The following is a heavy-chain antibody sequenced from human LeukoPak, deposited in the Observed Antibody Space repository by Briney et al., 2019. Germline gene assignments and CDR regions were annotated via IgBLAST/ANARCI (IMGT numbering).Heavy chain of an antibody. D-gene: IGHD5-18*01. CDR2: IIPIFGTA. J-gene: IGHJ6*02. Sequence: SVKVSCKASGGTFSSYAISWVRQAPGQGLEWMGGIIPIFGTANYAQKFQGRVTITADESTSTAYMELSSLRSEDTAVYYCARDRSAMVTSYYYYGMDVWGQGTTVTVSS. CDR1: GGTFSSYA. V-gene: IGHV1-69*13. CDR3: ARDRSAMVTSYYYYGMDV.